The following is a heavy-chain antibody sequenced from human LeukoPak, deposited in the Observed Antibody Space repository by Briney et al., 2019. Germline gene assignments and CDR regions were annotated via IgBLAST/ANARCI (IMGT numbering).Heavy chain of an antibody. V-gene: IGHV3-21*01. J-gene: IGHJ5*02. CDR2: ISSSSSYI. CDR3: EVAIFGVVINGYNWFDP. D-gene: IGHD3-3*01. CDR1: GFTFSSYS. Sequence: GGSLRLSCAASGFTFSSYSMNWVRQAPGKGLEWVSSISSSSSYIYYADSVKGRFTISRDNSKNTLYLQMNSLRAEDTAVYYCEVAIFGVVINGYNWFDPWGQGTLVTVSS.